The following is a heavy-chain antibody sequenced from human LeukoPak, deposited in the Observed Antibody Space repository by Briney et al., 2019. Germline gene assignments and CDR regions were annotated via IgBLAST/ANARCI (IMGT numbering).Heavy chain of an antibody. J-gene: IGHJ4*02. CDR1: GFTFSSYD. D-gene: IGHD3-22*01. CDR3: ASGGYYAPFGY. V-gene: IGHV3-13*01. Sequence: GGSLRLSCAASGFTFSSYDMHWVRQATGKGLEWVSAIGTAGDTYYPGSVKGRFTISRENAKNSLYLQMNSLRAEDTAVYYCASGGYYAPFGYWGQGTLVTVSS. CDR2: IGTAGDT.